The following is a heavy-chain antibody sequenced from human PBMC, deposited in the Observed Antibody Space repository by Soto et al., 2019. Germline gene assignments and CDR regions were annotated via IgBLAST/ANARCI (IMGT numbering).Heavy chain of an antibody. Sequence: GESLKISCNGSGYSFTSYCISWVLQMPGKGLEWMGRIDPSDSYTNYSPSFQGHVTISADKSISTAYLQWSSLKASDTAMYYCASALSGSYYRPFDYWGQGTLVTVSS. D-gene: IGHD1-26*01. CDR3: ASALSGSYYRPFDY. J-gene: IGHJ4*02. CDR2: IDPSDSYT. V-gene: IGHV5-10-1*01. CDR1: GYSFTSYC.